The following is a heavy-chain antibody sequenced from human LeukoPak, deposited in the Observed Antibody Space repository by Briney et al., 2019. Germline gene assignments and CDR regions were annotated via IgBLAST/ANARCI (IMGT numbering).Heavy chain of an antibody. CDR2: IYYSGSI. J-gene: IGHJ4*02. Sequence: SETLSLTCTVSGGSISSYYWSWIRQPPGKGLEWIGYIYYSGSINYNPSLKSRVTISVDTSKNQFSLKLSSVTAADTAVYYCARHEYGDYWGQGTLVTVSS. V-gene: IGHV4-59*01. CDR1: GGSISSYY. CDR3: ARHEYGDY. D-gene: IGHD4-17*01.